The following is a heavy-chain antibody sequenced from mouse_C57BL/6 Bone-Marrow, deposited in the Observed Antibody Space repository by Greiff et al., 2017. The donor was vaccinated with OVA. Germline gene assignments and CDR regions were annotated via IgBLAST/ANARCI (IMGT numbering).Heavy chain of an antibody. CDR3: ARSGWLRLGLYWYFDV. V-gene: IGHV1-22*01. CDR1: GYTFTDYN. Sequence: EVQLQQSGPELVKPGASVKMSCKASGYTFTDYNMHWVKQSHGKSLEWIGYINPNNGGTSYNQKFKGKATLTVNKSSSTAYMELRSLTSEDSAVYYCARSGWLRLGLYWYFDVWGTGTTVTVSS. J-gene: IGHJ1*03. D-gene: IGHD2-2*01. CDR2: INPNNGGT.